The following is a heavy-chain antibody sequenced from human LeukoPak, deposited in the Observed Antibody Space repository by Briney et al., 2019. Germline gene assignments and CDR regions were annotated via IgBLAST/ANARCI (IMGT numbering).Heavy chain of an antibody. Sequence: GASVKVSCKASGYTFSGYSMHWVRQAPGQGLERMGRINPNSGVTYYAQKFQGRVTMTSDTSITTAYMELSSLTSDDTATYYCARDASNWSAFDSWGQGTLVIVSS. CDR2: INPNSGVT. J-gene: IGHJ5*01. CDR3: ARDASNWSAFDS. D-gene: IGHD1-20*01. CDR1: GYTFSGYS. V-gene: IGHV1-2*06.